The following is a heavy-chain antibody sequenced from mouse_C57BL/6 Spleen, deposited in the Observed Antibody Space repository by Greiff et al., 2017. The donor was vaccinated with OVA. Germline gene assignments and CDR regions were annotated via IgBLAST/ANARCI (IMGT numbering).Heavy chain of an antibody. CDR3: TGYFDV. CDR1: GFTFSNYW. CDR2: IRLKSDNYAT. Sequence: DVKLVESGGGLVQPGGSMKLSCVASGFTFSNYWMNWVRQSPEKGLEWVAQIRLKSDNYATHYAKSVKGRFTISRDDSKSSVYLQMHNLRAEDTGIYYCTGYFDVWGTGTTVTVSS. V-gene: IGHV6-3*01. J-gene: IGHJ1*03.